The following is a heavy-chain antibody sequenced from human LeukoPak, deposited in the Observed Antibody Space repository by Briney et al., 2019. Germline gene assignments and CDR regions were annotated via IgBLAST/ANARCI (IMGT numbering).Heavy chain of an antibody. V-gene: IGHV3-30-3*01. Sequence: GVSLRLSCAASGFTVSSYAMHWVRQAPGKGLEGGAVISYDGSKKYYADSVKGRFTISRDNSKNTLSVDMKRLRAEATAVYYCERDRGYYDSSGYPDYWGKGTVVTVS. CDR1: GFTVSSYA. CDR3: ERDRGYYDSSGYPDY. J-gene: IGHJ4*02. D-gene: IGHD3-22*01. CDR2: ISYDGSKK.